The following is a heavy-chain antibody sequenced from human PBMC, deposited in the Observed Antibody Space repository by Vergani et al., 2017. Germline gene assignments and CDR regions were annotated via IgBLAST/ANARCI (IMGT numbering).Heavy chain of an antibody. CDR3: ARDPLSDYDSSGYYSPHYYFDY. Sequence: QVQLVESGGGVVQPGRSLRLSCAASGFTFSSYGMHWVRQAPGKGLEWVAVIWYDGSNKYYADSVKGRFTISRDNSKNTLYLQMNSLRAEDTAVCYCARDPLSDYDSSGYYSPHYYFDYWGQGTLVTVSS. CDR1: GFTFSSYG. D-gene: IGHD3-22*01. V-gene: IGHV3-33*01. CDR2: IWYDGSNK. J-gene: IGHJ4*02.